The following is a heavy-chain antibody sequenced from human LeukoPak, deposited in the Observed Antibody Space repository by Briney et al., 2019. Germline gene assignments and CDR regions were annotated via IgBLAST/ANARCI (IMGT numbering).Heavy chain of an antibody. CDR2: ISSSSSYI. Sequence: GGSLRLSCAASGFTFSSYSMNWVRQAPGKGLEWVSPISSSSSYIYYADSVKGRFTISRDNAKNSLYLQMNSLRAEDTAVYYCARDGQYYDFWSGFAFDIWGQGTMVTVSS. J-gene: IGHJ3*02. CDR3: ARDGQYYDFWSGFAFDI. CDR1: GFTFSSYS. D-gene: IGHD3-3*01. V-gene: IGHV3-21*01.